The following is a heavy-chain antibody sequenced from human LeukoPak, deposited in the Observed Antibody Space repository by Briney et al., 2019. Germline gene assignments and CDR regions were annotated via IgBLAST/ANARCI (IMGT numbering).Heavy chain of an antibody. CDR3: ARAGGLPPAGFDY. CDR2: INSSSSYI. V-gene: IGHV3-21*01. D-gene: IGHD3/OR15-3a*01. Sequence: GGSLRLSCAASGGTFSSYSMNWVRQPPGKGLEWVSPINSSSSYIYYPDSEKARFHLSRDTAKTSLYLQMTSLSAGATAVYSCARAGGLPPAGFDYWGQGTLVTVSS. CDR1: GGTFSSYS. J-gene: IGHJ4*02.